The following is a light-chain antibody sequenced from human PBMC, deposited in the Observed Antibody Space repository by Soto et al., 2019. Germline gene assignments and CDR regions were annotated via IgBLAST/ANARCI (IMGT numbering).Light chain of an antibody. Sequence: QSALTQPASVSGSPGQSVTISCSGTSSNVGGYNYVSWYQQHPGKAPKLMIFNVSNRPSGVSNRFSGSKSGNTASLTISSLQAEDEGDYYCSSFRSVNSRRFGGGTKLTVL. J-gene: IGLJ2*01. CDR3: SSFRSVNSRR. CDR2: NVS. CDR1: SSNVGGYNY. V-gene: IGLV2-14*03.